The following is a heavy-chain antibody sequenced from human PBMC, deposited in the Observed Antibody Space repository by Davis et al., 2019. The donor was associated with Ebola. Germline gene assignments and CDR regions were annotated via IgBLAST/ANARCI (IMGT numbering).Heavy chain of an antibody. CDR1: GFTFSSYW. CDR2: ISSTSTYV. J-gene: IGHJ4*02. V-gene: IGHV3-21*01. CDR3: ARSSYQPDY. D-gene: IGHD2-2*01. Sequence: PGGSLRLSCAASGFTFSSYWMHWVRQAPGKGLEWVSSISSTSTYVTYADSVKGRFTISRDNAKNSLYLQMNSLGVEDTAVYYCARSSYQPDYWGQGTLVTVSS.